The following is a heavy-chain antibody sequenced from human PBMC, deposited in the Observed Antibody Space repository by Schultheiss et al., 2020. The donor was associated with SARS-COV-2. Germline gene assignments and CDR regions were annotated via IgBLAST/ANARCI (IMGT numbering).Heavy chain of an antibody. CDR1: GFTVSSNY. CDR3: ARDLQVVVADDSFDY. Sequence: GGSLRLSCADSGFTVSSNYMSWVRQAPGKGLEWVAVISYDGSNKYYADSVKGRFTISRDNSKNTLYLQMNSLRAEDTAVYYCARDLQVVVADDSFDYWGQGTLVTVSS. J-gene: IGHJ4*02. V-gene: IGHV3-30*01. D-gene: IGHD2-15*01. CDR2: ISYDGSNK.